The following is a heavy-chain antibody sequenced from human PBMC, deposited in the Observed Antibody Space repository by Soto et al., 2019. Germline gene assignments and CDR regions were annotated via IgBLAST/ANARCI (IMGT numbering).Heavy chain of an antibody. D-gene: IGHD6-13*01. J-gene: IGHJ5*02. V-gene: IGHV4-31*03. CDR1: GGSISSGGYY. CDR2: IYYSGST. CDR3: ARDLFGSSWYNWFDP. Sequence: SETLSLTCTVSGGSISSGGYYWSWIRQHPGKGLEWIGYIYYSGSTYYNPSLKGRVTISVDTSKNQFSLKLSSVTAADTAVYYCARDLFGSSWYNWFDPWGQGTLVTVSS.